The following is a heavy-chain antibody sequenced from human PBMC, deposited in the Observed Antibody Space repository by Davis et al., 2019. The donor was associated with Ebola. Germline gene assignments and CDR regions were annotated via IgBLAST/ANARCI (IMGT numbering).Heavy chain of an antibody. V-gene: IGHV3-48*02. CDR1: GFTFSSYS. D-gene: IGHD2-8*01. J-gene: IGHJ4*02. CDR3: ARGTPSDWVLMVYASFDY. Sequence: GGSLRLSCAASGFTFSSYSMNWVRQAPGKGLEWVSYISSSSSTIYYADSVKGRFTISRDNAKNSLYLQMNSLRDEDTAVYYCARGTPSDWVLMVYASFDYWGQGTLVTVSS. CDR2: ISSSSSTI.